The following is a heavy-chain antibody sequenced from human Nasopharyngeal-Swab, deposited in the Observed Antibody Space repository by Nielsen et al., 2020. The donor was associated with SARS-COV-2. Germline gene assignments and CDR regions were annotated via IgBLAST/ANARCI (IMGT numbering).Heavy chain of an antibody. CDR3: AKTLGQQLGYYYYYYMDV. CDR2: ISGSGDST. J-gene: IGHJ6*03. Sequence: VRQAPGKGLEWVSVISGSGDSTYYADPVKGRFTISRDNSKNTVYLQMNSLRAEDTAVYYCAKTLGQQLGYYYYYYMDVWGKGTTVTVSS. V-gene: IGHV3-23*01. D-gene: IGHD6-13*01.